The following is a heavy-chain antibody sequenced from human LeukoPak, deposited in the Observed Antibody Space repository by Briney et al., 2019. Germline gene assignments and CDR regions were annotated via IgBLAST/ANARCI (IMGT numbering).Heavy chain of an antibody. CDR2: INPSGGST. CDR3: AREIVVVPSAMGFDP. J-gene: IGHJ5*02. Sequence: ASVKVSCKASGYSFTTYYIHWVRQAPGQGLEWMGVINPSGGSTSFAQKFQARLTMTRDTSTSAVYMELSGLSSEDTAVYYCAREIVVVPSAMGFDPWGQGTLVTVSS. D-gene: IGHD2-2*01. V-gene: IGHV1-46*01. CDR1: GYSFTTYY.